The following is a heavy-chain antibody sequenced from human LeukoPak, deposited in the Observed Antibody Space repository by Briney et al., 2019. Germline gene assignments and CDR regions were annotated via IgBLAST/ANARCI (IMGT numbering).Heavy chain of an antibody. CDR2: IIPILGIA. CDR3: ARAHDSYYYGSGSRSMDV. Sequence: VKVSCKVSGGTFSTYAISWVRQAPGQGLEWMGRIIPILGIANNAQKLQGRVTITADKSTSTAYMELNNLTYEDTAVYYCARAHDSYYYGSGSRSMDVWGQGTTVTVSS. V-gene: IGHV1-69*10. CDR1: GGTFSTYA. D-gene: IGHD3-10*01. J-gene: IGHJ6*02.